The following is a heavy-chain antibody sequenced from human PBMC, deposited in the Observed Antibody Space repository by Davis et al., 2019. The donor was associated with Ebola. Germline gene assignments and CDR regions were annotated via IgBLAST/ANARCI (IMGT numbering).Heavy chain of an antibody. J-gene: IGHJ3*02. Sequence: HSQTLSLTCAISGDSVSSNSVGWNWSRQSPSRGLEWLAATFYRSRWYYTYAASLTGRITINPDTSKNQFSLQLNSVTPDDTAVYYCARGSSNCFEIWGQGTIVTVSS. CDR1: GDSVSSNSVG. D-gene: IGHD1-26*01. V-gene: IGHV6-1*01. CDR2: TFYRSRWYY. CDR3: ARGSSNCFEI.